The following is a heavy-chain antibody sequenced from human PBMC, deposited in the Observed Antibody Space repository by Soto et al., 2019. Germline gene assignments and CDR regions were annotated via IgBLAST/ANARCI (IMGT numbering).Heavy chain of an antibody. J-gene: IGHJ1*01. V-gene: IGHV4-39*02. CDR1: GGSLSSRSNY. Sequence: QLQLQESGPGLVKPSENLSLTCTVSGGSLSSRSNYWGWVRRPPGKGLEWIGSVYYTGGTYYNPSLKIRVAISIDMSKNQFSLAFRFVSAADTAVYYCAREGPPMRAQNPPECFQQWCQGTLVTVSS. CDR2: VYYTGGT. CDR3: AREGPPMRAQNPPECFQQ. D-gene: IGHD1-26*01.